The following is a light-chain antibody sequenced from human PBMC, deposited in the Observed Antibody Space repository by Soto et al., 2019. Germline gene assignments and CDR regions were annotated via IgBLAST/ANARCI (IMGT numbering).Light chain of an antibody. V-gene: IGLV3-1*01. CDR3: QAWDSSSVV. CDR1: KLGDKY. Sequence: ELTQPPSVSVSPGQTASITCSGDKLGDKYACWYQQKPGQSPVLVIYQDSKRPSGIPERFSGSNSGNTATLTISGTQAMDEADYYCQAWDSSSVVFGGGTKLTVL. J-gene: IGLJ2*01. CDR2: QDS.